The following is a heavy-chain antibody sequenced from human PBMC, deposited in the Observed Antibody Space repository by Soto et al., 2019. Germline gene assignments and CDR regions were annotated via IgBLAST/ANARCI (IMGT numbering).Heavy chain of an antibody. Sequence: PSETLSLTCTITGGSISNYYWTWIRQTPGKGLEWIGYVYYSGNTNYNPSLKSRVSISVDMSKNQFSLELSSVTAADTAVYYCARETSSGWRGALDIWGQGTMVTVSS. J-gene: IGHJ3*02. CDR3: ARETSSGWRGALDI. V-gene: IGHV4-59*01. D-gene: IGHD6-19*01. CDR1: GGSISNYY. CDR2: VYYSGNT.